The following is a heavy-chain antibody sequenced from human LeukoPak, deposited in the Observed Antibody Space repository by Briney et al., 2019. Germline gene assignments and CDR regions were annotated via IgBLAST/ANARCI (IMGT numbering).Heavy chain of an antibody. CDR1: GASISSYY. Sequence: SETLSLTCTVSGASISSYYWSWIRQPPGKGLEWIGDIYYSGSTYYNPSLKSRVTISVDTSKNQFSLKLSSVTAADTAVYYCARIVGLPYNWFDPWGQGTLVTVSS. CDR2: IYYSGST. J-gene: IGHJ5*02. D-gene: IGHD3-22*01. V-gene: IGHV4-59*12. CDR3: ARIVGLPYNWFDP.